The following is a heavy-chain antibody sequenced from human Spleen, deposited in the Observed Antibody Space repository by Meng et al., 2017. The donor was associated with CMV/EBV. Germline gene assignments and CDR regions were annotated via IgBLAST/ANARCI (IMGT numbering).Heavy chain of an antibody. V-gene: IGHV1-69*10. CDR1: GGTFSSYA. Sequence: SVKVSCKASGGTFSSYAITWVRQAPGQGLEWMGGIIPILGIPNYAQNFQGRVTIKADKSTTTAYMELSSLTSEDTAVYYCARGDMEPLSLRYLHGMDVWGQGTTVTVSS. CDR2: IIPILGIP. D-gene: IGHD1-26*01. J-gene: IGHJ6*02. CDR3: ARGDMEPLSLRYLHGMDV.